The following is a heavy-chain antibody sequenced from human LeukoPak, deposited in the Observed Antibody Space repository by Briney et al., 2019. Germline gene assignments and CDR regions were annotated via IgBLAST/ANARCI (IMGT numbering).Heavy chain of an antibody. Sequence: GGSLRLSCAASGFTFSDYYMSWIRQAPGKGLEWVSYISSSGSTIYYADSVKGRFTISRDNARNSLYLQMNSLRAEDTAVYYCAQASGSYSFSFDYWGQGTLVTVSS. D-gene: IGHD1-26*01. CDR3: AQASGSYSFSFDY. CDR2: ISSSGSTI. CDR1: GFTFSDYY. J-gene: IGHJ4*02. V-gene: IGHV3-11*04.